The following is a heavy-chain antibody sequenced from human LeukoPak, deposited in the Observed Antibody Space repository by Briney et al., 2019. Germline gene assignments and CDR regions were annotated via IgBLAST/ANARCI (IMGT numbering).Heavy chain of an antibody. CDR3: ATHWIHLSY. J-gene: IGHJ4*02. D-gene: IGHD5-18*01. Sequence: PGGSLRLSCAASGFVFNSYAMSWVRQAPGKGLEWVSGISGSGASTYYADSVKGRFTISRYNSKNTLYVQMNNLRAEDTAVYYCATHWIHLSYWGQGTLVTASS. CDR1: GFVFNSYA. CDR2: ISGSGAST. V-gene: IGHV3-23*01.